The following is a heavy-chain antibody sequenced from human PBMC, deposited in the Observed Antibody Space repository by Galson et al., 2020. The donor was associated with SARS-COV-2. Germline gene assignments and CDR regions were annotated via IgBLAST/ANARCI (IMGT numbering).Heavy chain of an antibody. CDR2: IPPGDSDT. CDR3: ARLPRSDTIFGVGNIGALDY. V-gene: IGHV5-51*01. Sequence: GESLKISCKGSGSSFTSYWNGWVRQLPGKGLEWMGIIPPGDSDTSYRPSFQGQVTISADKSISTAYLQRSSLKASDTAMYYCARLPRSDTIFGVGNIGALDYWGQGTLVTVSS. CDR1: GSSFTSYW. D-gene: IGHD3-3*01. J-gene: IGHJ4*02.